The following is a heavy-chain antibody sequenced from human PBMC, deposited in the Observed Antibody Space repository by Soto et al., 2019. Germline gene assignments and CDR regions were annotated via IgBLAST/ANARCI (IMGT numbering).Heavy chain of an antibody. V-gene: IGHV3-30-3*01. J-gene: IGHJ5*02. CDR3: ARDYGNYEESLTNWFDP. CDR1: GFTFSSYA. CDR2: ISYDGSNK. Sequence: GGSLRLSCAASGFTFSSYAMHWVRQAPGKGLEWVAVISYDGSNKYYADSVKGRFTISRDNSKNTLYLQMNSLRAEDTAVYYCARDYGNYEESLTNWFDPWGQGTLVTVSS. D-gene: IGHD4-17*01.